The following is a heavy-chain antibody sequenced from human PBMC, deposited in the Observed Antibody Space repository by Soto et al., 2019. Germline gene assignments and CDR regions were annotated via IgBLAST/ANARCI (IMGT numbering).Heavy chain of an antibody. CDR3: ARDRPDISNPTDHPMFDY. Sequence: EVLLEESGGGLVQPGGSLRLSCEASGFIFSSHWMHWVRQSAEKGLVWVSRINSDGSSTAYADSVKGRFTISRDNAKNTLYLQMNSLRVEDTAVYYCARDRPDISNPTDHPMFDYWGQGTQVTVSS. V-gene: IGHV3-74*01. CDR2: INSDGSST. D-gene: IGHD6-6*01. J-gene: IGHJ4*02. CDR1: GFIFSSHW.